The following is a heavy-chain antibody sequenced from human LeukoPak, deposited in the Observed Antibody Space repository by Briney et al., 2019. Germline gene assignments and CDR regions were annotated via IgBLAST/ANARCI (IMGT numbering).Heavy chain of an antibody. V-gene: IGHV3-21*01. Sequence: GGSLRLSCAASGFTFSSYAMSWVRQAPGKGLEWVSSISDNSNYIYYSDSVEGRFTISRDNAKNSLYLQMNSLRVEDTAVYYCANHFACGSTSCPPFDSWGQGTLVTVSS. CDR2: ISDNSNYI. D-gene: IGHD2-2*01. CDR3: ANHFACGSTSCPPFDS. CDR1: GFTFSSYA. J-gene: IGHJ4*02.